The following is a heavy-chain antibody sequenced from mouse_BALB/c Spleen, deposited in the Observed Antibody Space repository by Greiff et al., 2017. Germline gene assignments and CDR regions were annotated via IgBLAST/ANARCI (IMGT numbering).Heavy chain of an antibody. Sequence: EVKLVESGGGLVKPGGSLKLSCAASGFTFSSYAMSWVRQSPEKRLEWVAEISSGGSYTYYPDTVPGRFTISRDNAKNTLYLEMSSLRSEDTAMYYCARDGKLTWFAYWGQGTLVTVSA. CDR3: ARDGKLTWFAY. CDR2: ISSGGSYT. D-gene: IGHD1-1*01. J-gene: IGHJ3*01. V-gene: IGHV5-9-4*01. CDR1: GFTFSSYA.